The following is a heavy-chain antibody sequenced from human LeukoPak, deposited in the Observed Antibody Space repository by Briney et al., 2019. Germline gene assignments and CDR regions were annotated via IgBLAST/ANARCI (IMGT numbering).Heavy chain of an antibody. CDR3: ARRVDDILTGYYPFDL. Sequence: PSETLSLTCTVSGGSISSSSYYWGWIRQPPGKGLEWIGSIYYSGSTYYNPSLKSRVTISVDTSKNQFSLKLSSVTAADTAVYYCARRVDDILTGYYPFDLWGRGTLVTVSS. V-gene: IGHV4-39*01. CDR1: GGSISSSSYY. J-gene: IGHJ2*01. CDR2: IYYSGST. D-gene: IGHD3-9*01.